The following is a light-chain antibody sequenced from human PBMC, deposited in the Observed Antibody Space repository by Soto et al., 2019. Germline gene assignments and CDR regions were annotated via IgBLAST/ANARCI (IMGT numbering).Light chain of an antibody. J-gene: IGKJ1*01. Sequence: EVVLTQSPGTLTLSPGERAPLSCRASQSVASRNLAWYQQKSGQAPRLLIYGASSSASHTPDRFSGSGSGTDFTLTISGLEPEDFAVYYCQHFGNSLWTFGQGTKVDIK. CDR3: QHFGNSLWT. CDR1: QSVASRN. CDR2: GAS. V-gene: IGKV3-20*01.